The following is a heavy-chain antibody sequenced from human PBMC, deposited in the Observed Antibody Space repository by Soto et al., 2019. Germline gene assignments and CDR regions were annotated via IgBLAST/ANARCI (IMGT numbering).Heavy chain of an antibody. J-gene: IGHJ4*02. V-gene: IGHV4-30-4*01. CDR1: GGSISSGDYY. Sequence: LSLTCTVSGGSISSGDYYWSWIRQPPGKGLEWIGYIYYSGSTYYNPSLKSRVTISVDTSKNQFSLKLSSVTAADTAVYYCARGELELVQGFDYWGQGTLVTVSS. D-gene: IGHD1-7*01. CDR3: ARGELELVQGFDY. CDR2: IYYSGST.